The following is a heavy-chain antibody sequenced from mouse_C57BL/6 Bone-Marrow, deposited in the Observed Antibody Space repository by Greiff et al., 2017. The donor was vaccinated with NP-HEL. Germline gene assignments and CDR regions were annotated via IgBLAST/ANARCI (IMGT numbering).Heavy chain of an antibody. CDR2: IDPSDSET. V-gene: IGHV1-52*01. Sequence: QVQLKQPGAELVRPGSSVKLSCKASGYTFTSYWMHWVKQRPIQGLEWIGNIDPSDSETHYNQKFKDKATLTVDKSSSTAYMQLSSLTSEDSAVYYCARWYYYGTLDYWGQGTTLTVSS. CDR3: ARWYYYGTLDY. D-gene: IGHD1-1*01. J-gene: IGHJ2*01. CDR1: GYTFTSYW.